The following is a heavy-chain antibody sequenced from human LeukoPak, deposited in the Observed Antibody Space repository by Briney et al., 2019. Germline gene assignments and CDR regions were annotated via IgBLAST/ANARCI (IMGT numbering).Heavy chain of an antibody. CDR1: GFTFSNYG. CDR3: AKRDGSGNYAFDY. J-gene: IGHJ4*02. CDR2: ISYDAIGK. D-gene: IGHD3-10*01. V-gene: IGHV3-30*18. Sequence: GGSLRLSCAASGFTFSNYGMHCVRQAPGKGLECLAVISYDAIGKYYADSVKGRFTVSRDNSKNTVYLQMNSLRAEDTAVYYCAKRDGSGNYAFDYWGQGTLVTVSS.